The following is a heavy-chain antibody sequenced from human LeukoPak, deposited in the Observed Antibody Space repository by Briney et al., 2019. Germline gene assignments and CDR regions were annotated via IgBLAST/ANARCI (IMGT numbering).Heavy chain of an antibody. CDR3: ARHVLRRGPWFFEY. Sequence: PSETLSLTCAVYGGSFSTYYWSWIRQPPGKGLEWIGEINHSGSTNYNPSLKSRVTISVDTSKNQLSLKVTSVSAADTAVYYCARHVLRRGPWFFEYWGQGTLVTVSS. CDR1: GGSFSTYY. CDR2: INHSGST. J-gene: IGHJ4*02. V-gene: IGHV4-34*01. D-gene: IGHD4-17*01.